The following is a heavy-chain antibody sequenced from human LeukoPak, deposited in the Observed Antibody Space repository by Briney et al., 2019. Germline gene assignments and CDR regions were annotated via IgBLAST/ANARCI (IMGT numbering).Heavy chain of an antibody. J-gene: IGHJ4*02. CDR1: GYTFTSYG. Sequence: ASVKVSCKASGYTFTSYGISWVRQAPGQGLEWMGWISAYNGNSNYAQKLQGRVTMTTDTSTSTAYMELRSLRSDDTAVYYCARAPSTYGGNLLDYWGQGTLVTVSS. V-gene: IGHV1-18*01. CDR3: ARAPSTYGGNLLDY. D-gene: IGHD4-23*01. CDR2: ISAYNGNS.